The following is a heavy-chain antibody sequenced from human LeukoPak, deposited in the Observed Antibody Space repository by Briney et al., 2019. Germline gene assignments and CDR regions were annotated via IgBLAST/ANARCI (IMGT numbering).Heavy chain of an antibody. D-gene: IGHD6-13*01. Sequence: GRSLRLSCAASGFTFGDYAMHWVRQAPGKGLEWVSGINWRSNNIGYADSVRGRFTISRDNAKNSLYLQMNSLRTEDTALYYCARDRAGYFYAMDVWGQGTSVTVSS. CDR1: GFTFGDYA. J-gene: IGHJ6*02. CDR2: INWRSNNI. CDR3: ARDRAGYFYAMDV. V-gene: IGHV3-9*01.